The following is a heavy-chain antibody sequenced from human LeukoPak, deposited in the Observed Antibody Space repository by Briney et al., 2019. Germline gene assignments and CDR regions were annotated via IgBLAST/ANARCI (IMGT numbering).Heavy chain of an antibody. D-gene: IGHD3-3*01. CDR3: ARSSYYDFWSGSPWYFDY. V-gene: IGHV1-2*02. Sequence: ASVKVSCKASGYTFTGYYIHWVRQAPGQGLEWMGWINPNSGGTNYAQKFQGRVTMTRDTSISTAYMELSRLRSDDTAVYYCARSSYYDFWSGSPWYFDYWGQGTLVTVSS. CDR1: GYTFTGYY. CDR2: INPNSGGT. J-gene: IGHJ4*02.